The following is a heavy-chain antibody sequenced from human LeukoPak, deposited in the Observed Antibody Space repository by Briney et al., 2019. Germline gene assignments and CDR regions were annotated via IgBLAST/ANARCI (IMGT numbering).Heavy chain of an antibody. J-gene: IGHJ4*02. CDR3: ATWRFDY. CDR2: TRSRSKWYN. Sequence: SQTLSLTCAIFGDSVSSNSAAWNWIRLSPSRGLEWLGRTRSRSKWYNDYAVSVKSRITINPDTSRNQFSLQLNSVTPEDTAVYYCATWRFDYWGQGTLVTVSS. V-gene: IGHV6-1*01. CDR1: GDSVSSNSAA.